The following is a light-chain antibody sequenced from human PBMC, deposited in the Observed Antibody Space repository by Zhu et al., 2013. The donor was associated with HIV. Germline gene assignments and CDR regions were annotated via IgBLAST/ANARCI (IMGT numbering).Light chain of an antibody. CDR2: EAS. V-gene: IGKV1-5*03. CDR1: QSVTSW. CDR3: QQYYTYS. Sequence: DIQMTQSPSTLSASVGDRVTITCRASQSVTSWLAWYQQKPGKAPKLLIYEASSLESGVPSRFSGSGSGTEFTLTINTLQPDDFATYYCQQYYTYSFGRGTKLQIK. J-gene: IGKJ2*01.